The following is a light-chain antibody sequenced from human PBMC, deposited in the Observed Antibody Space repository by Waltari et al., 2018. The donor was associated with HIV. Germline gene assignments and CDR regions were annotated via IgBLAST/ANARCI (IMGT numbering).Light chain of an antibody. CDR1: DSGEKY. CDR2: RNW. J-gene: IGLJ1*01. V-gene: IGLV3-1*01. Sequence: SYALTQTLSVSVSPGQTATITCSGEDSGEKYACWSQQKPGQAPGRIIYRNWARPSGIPERVSASNSGNTATLTITETQAVDEADYYCQAWDSTTSVFGPGTKVTVL. CDR3: QAWDSTTSV.